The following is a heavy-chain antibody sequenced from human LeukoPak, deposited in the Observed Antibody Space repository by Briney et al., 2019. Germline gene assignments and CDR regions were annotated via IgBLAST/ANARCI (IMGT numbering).Heavy chain of an antibody. CDR3: ARDGTTATTGYFDY. V-gene: IGHV3-48*04. D-gene: IGHD4-17*01. Sequence: GGSLRLSCAASGFTFSSYSMNWVRQAPGKGLEWVSYISSSSSTIYYADSVKGRFTISRDNAKNSLYLQMNSLRAEDTAVYYCARDGTTATTGYFDYWGQGTLVTVSS. CDR2: ISSSSSTI. J-gene: IGHJ4*02. CDR1: GFTFSSYS.